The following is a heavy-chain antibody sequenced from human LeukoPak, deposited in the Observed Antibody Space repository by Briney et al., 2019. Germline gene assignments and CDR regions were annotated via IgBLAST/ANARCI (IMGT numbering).Heavy chain of an antibody. Sequence: SETLSLTCTVSGGPISSGSYYWSWIRQPAGKGLEWIGRIYTSGSTNYNPSPKSRVTISVDTSKNQFSLKLSSVTAADTAVYYCARGDYCSSTSCYSDWFDPWGQGTLVTVSS. V-gene: IGHV4-61*02. CDR1: GGPISSGSYY. CDR3: ARGDYCSSTSCYSDWFDP. D-gene: IGHD2-2*01. J-gene: IGHJ5*02. CDR2: IYTSGST.